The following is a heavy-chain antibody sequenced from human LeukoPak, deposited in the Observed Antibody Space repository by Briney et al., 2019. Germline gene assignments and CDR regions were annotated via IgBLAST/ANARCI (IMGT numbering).Heavy chain of an antibody. Sequence: ASVKVSCKASGGTFSSYAISWVRQAPGQGLEWMGGIIPIFGTANYAQKFQGRVTITADESTSTAYMELSSLRSEDTAVYYCARDLGWSIAAPGWRQGTLVTVSS. CDR3: ARDLGWSIAAPG. J-gene: IGHJ4*02. CDR1: GGTFSSYA. D-gene: IGHD6-6*01. V-gene: IGHV1-69*01. CDR2: IIPIFGTA.